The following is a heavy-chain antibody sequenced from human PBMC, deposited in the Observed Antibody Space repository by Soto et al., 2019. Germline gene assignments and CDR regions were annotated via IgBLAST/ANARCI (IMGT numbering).Heavy chain of an antibody. Sequence: GGSLRLSCAASGFTFSSYAMHWVRQAPGKGLEWVAVISYDGSNKYYADSVKGRFTISRDNSKNTLYLQMNSLRAEDTAVYYCARGRIQLWSIYYYYGMDVWGQGTTVTVSS. V-gene: IGHV3-30-3*01. J-gene: IGHJ6*02. CDR1: GFTFSSYA. CDR2: ISYDGSNK. D-gene: IGHD5-18*01. CDR3: ARGRIQLWSIYYYYGMDV.